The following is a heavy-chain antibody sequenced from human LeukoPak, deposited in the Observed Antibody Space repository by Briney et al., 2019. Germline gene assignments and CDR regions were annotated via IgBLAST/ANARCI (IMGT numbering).Heavy chain of an antibody. D-gene: IGHD3-3*01. Sequence: SETLSLTCTVSGGSISSYYWSWIRQPAGKGLEWIGRIYTSGSTNYNPSLKSRVTMSVDTSKNQFSLKLSSVTAADTAVYYCARDSNYDFWSGQPGWFDPWGQGTLVTVSS. V-gene: IGHV4-4*07. CDR1: GGSISSYY. J-gene: IGHJ5*02. CDR2: IYTSGST. CDR3: ARDSNYDFWSGQPGWFDP.